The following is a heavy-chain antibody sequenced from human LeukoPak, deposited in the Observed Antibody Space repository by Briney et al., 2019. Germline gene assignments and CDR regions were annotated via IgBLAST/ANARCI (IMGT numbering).Heavy chain of an antibody. V-gene: IGHV1-2*02. CDR2: INPNSGGT. CDR3: ASGGYSGYEDFDY. J-gene: IGHJ4*02. D-gene: IGHD5-12*01. CDR1: GYTFTGYY. Sequence: ASVKVSCKASGYTFTGYYMHWVRQAPGQGLEWMGWINPNSGGTNYAQKFQGRVTITADESTSTAYMELSSLRSEDTAVYYCASGGYSGYEDFDYWGQGTLVTVSS.